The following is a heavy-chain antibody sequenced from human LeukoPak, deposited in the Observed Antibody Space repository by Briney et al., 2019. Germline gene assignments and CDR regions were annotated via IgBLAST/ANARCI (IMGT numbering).Heavy chain of an antibody. Sequence: GGSLRLSCAASGFTFSSYWMHWVRQAPGKGLVWVSRINSDGSSTSYADSVKGRFTISRDNAKNTLYLQMNSLRAEDTAVYYCARGGLISGIVPTDYWGQGTLVTVSS. CDR1: GFTFSSYW. V-gene: IGHV3-74*01. D-gene: IGHD1-26*01. CDR3: ARGGLISGIVPTDY. CDR2: INSDGSST. J-gene: IGHJ4*02.